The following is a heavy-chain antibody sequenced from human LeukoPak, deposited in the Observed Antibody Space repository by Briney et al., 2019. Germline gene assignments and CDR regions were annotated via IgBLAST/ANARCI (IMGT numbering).Heavy chain of an antibody. D-gene: IGHD3-10*01. CDR1: GYTFTSYG. CDR2: ISAYNGNT. J-gene: IGHJ6*02. V-gene: IGHV1-18*01. CDR3: ARDEVYYGSGTYYYYGMDV. Sequence: ASVKVSCKASGYTFTSYGISWVRQAPGQGLERMGWISAYNGNTNYAQKLQGRVTMTTDTSTSTAYMELRSLRSDDTAVYYCARDEVYYGSGTYYYYGMDVWGQGTTVTVSS.